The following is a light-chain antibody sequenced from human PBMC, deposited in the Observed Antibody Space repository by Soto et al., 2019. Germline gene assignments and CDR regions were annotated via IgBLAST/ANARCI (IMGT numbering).Light chain of an antibody. CDR3: QHHRTSPPSWT. CDR2: YAS. Sequence: EIVLTQSPGTLSLSPGERATLFCRASQSVSSSYLAWYQQKPGQAPRLLIYYASTRATGIPDRFSGSGSGTDFTLTISSLEPEDFAVYYCQHHRTSPPSWTFGQGTKVEIK. V-gene: IGKV3-20*01. CDR1: QSVSSSY. J-gene: IGKJ1*01.